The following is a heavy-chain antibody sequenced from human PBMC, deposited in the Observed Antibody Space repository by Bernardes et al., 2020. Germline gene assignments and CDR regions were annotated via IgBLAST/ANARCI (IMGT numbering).Heavy chain of an antibody. J-gene: IGHJ6*02. CDR3: ARSQPSSITIFGVVITDDYYYYGMDV. CDR2: INPSGGST. D-gene: IGHD3-3*01. V-gene: IGHV1-46*01. Sequence: ASMKVSCKASGYTFTSYYMHWVRQAPGQGLEWMGIINPSGGSTSYAQKFQGRVTMTRDTSTSTVYMELSSLRSEDTAVYYCARSQPSSITIFGVVITDDYYYYGMDVWGQGTTVTVSS. CDR1: GYTFTSYY.